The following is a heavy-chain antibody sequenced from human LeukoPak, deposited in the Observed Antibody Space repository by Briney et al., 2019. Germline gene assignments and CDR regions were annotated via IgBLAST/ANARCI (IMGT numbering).Heavy chain of an antibody. Sequence: SSQTLSLTCTVSGDSISSGSYYWSWIRQPAGKGLEWIGRIYPTGSTNYNPSLKSRVTISVDTSKSQFSLKLSSVTAADTAVYYCARARVVVPNWFDPWGQGTLVTVSS. CDR2: IYPTGST. V-gene: IGHV4-61*02. D-gene: IGHD3-3*01. J-gene: IGHJ5*02. CDR3: ARARVVVPNWFDP. CDR1: GDSISSGSYY.